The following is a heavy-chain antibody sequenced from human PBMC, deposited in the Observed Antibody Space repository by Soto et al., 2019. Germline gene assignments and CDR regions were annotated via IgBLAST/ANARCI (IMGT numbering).Heavy chain of an antibody. CDR2: INNAGDVT. CDR1: GFTFSNYA. D-gene: IGHD7-27*01. Sequence: LRLSCAASGFTFSNYAMSWVRQTAGTGLEWVSGINNAGDVTYYPDSVKGRFTISRDNSKSTLYLRMNSLRAEDTAVYYCPVQGATGTDLPRNYFGYCGQGTQFTVSS. V-gene: IGHV3-23*01. J-gene: IGHJ4*02. CDR3: PVQGATGTDLPRNYFGY.